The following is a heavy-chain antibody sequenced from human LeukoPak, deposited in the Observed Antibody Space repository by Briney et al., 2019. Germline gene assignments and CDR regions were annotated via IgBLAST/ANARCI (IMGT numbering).Heavy chain of an antibody. CDR3: ARSAVAGTSGAFDI. D-gene: IGHD6-19*01. Sequence: GESLKISCKGSGYSFTRYWIGWVRQMPGKGLGWMGIIYPGDSDTSYSPSFQGQVTISADKSISTAYLQWSSLKASDTAMYYCARSAVAGTSGAFDIWGRGTMVTVSS. CDR1: GYSFTRYW. CDR2: IYPGDSDT. J-gene: IGHJ3*02. V-gene: IGHV5-51*01.